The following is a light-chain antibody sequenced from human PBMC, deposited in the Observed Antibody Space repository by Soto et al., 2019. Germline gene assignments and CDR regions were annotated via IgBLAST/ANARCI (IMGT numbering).Light chain of an antibody. CDR3: QQRSNWPLFS. CDR1: QSVSSY. Sequence: EIVLTQSPATLSLSPGERATLSCRASQSVSSYLAWYQQKPGQAPRLLIYEASNRATGIPARFSGSGSGTDFPLTISGLEPEDFAVYYCQQRSNWPLFSFGPGTKVDIK. J-gene: IGKJ3*01. V-gene: IGKV3-11*01. CDR2: EAS.